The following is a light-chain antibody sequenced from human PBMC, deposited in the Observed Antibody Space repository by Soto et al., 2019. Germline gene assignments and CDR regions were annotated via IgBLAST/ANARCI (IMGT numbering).Light chain of an antibody. CDR1: QSISSW. Sequence: DLQMTQSPSTLSASVGDRVTITCRASQSISSWLAWYQQKPGKAPKLLIYAASSLQSGVPSRFSGSGSGTDFTLTISSLQPEDFATYYCQQSYSTSITFGQGTRLEIK. V-gene: IGKV1-39*01. CDR3: QQSYSTSIT. CDR2: AAS. J-gene: IGKJ5*01.